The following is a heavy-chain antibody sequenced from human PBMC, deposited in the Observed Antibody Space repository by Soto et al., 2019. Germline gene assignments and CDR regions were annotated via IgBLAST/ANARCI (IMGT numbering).Heavy chain of an antibody. CDR1: GGSISSSSSY. CDR3: ARLDTVTTVTFDY. J-gene: IGHJ4*02. Sequence: PSETLSLTCTVSGGSISSSSSYWGWIRQPPGKGLEWIGSINYSGNTYYNPSLKSRVTISVDTSKNQFSLKLSSVTAADTAVYYCARLDTVTTVTFDYWGQGTLVTVSS. CDR2: INYSGNT. D-gene: IGHD4-17*01. V-gene: IGHV4-39*01.